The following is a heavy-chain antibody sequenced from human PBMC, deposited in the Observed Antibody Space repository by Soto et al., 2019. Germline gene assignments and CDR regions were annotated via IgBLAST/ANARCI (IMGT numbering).Heavy chain of an antibody. CDR1: GGNFSSYA. D-gene: IGHD3-3*01. CDR3: ARASKDFWSGKRGFDP. Sequence: ASVKVSCKASGGNFSSYAISWVRQAPGQGLEWMGGIIPIFGTANYAQKFQGRVTITADESTSTAYMELSSLRSEDTAVYYCARASKDFWSGKRGFDPWGQGTLVTVSS. CDR2: IIPIFGTA. V-gene: IGHV1-69*13. J-gene: IGHJ5*02.